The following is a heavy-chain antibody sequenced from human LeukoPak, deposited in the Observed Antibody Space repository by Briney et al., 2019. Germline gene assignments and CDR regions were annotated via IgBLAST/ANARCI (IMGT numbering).Heavy chain of an antibody. D-gene: IGHD6-19*01. CDR2: INVKSGAT. J-gene: IGHJ4*02. CDR1: GYTFIDYY. Sequence: ASVKVSCKASGYTFIDYYFNWVRQAPGQGPEWMGRINVKSGATDYAQKFQGRVTVTRDASISTAYMELSSLRSDDTAVYYCARVGRESSTGWLDYWGQGTLVTVSS. V-gene: IGHV1-2*06. CDR3: ARVGRESSTGWLDY.